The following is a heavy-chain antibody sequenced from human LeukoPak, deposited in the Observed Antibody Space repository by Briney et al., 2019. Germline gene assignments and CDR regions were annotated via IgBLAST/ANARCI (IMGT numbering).Heavy chain of an antibody. CDR1: GFTFSSYA. V-gene: IGHV3-23*01. J-gene: IGHJ4*02. CDR3: AKDPEHYFDY. CDR2: ISGSGGST. Sequence: TGGSLRLSCAASGFTFSSYAMSWVRQAPGKGLEWVSAISGSGGSTYYADSVKGRFTISRDNSKKTLYLQMNSLRAEDTAVYYCAKDPEHYFDYWGQGTLVTVSS. D-gene: IGHD1-14*01.